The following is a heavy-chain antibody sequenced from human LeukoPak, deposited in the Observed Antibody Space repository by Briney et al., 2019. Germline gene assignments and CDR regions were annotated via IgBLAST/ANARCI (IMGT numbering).Heavy chain of an antibody. CDR2: IYHSGST. CDR3: ARLREGATTGYYFDY. Sequence: SQTLSLTCTVSGASISSGGYYWSWLRQPPGKGLEWIGYIYHSGSTYYNPSLKSRVTISVDRSKNQFSLKLSSVTAADTAVYYCARLREGATTGYYFDYWGQGTLVTVSS. CDR1: GASISSGGYY. V-gene: IGHV4-30-2*01. J-gene: IGHJ4*02. D-gene: IGHD1-26*01.